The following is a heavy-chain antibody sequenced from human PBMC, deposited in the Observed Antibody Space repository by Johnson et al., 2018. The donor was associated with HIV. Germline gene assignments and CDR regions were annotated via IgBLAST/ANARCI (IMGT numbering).Heavy chain of an antibody. CDR3: TTAIVIDAFDI. D-gene: IGHD3-16*02. V-gene: IGHV3-15*01. Sequence: VQLVESGGGLVKPGGSLRLSCAASGFTFSNVWMSCVRQAPGKGLEWVGRIKRKIEAEATDYAAPVKGRFTISRDDSKNTLFLQMSSLKTDDTAVYYCTTAIVIDAFDIWGQGTMVTVSS. CDR2: IKRKIEAEAT. J-gene: IGHJ3*02. CDR1: GFTFSNVW.